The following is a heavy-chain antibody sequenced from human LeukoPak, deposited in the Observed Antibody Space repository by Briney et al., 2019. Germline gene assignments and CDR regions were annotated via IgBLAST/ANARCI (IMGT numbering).Heavy chain of an antibody. V-gene: IGHV4-4*07. CDR2: IYTSGST. Sequence: SETLSLTCTVSGGSISSYYWSWIRQPAGKGLEWIGRIYTSGSTNYNPSLKSRVTMSVDTSKNQFSLKLSSVTAADTAVYYCARESWYYYDSSGSYNWFDPWGQGTLVTVSS. D-gene: IGHD3-22*01. J-gene: IGHJ5*02. CDR1: GGSISSYY. CDR3: ARESWYYYDSSGSYNWFDP.